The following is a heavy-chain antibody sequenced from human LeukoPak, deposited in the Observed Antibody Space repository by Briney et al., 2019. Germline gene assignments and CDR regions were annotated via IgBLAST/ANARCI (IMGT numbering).Heavy chain of an antibody. D-gene: IGHD2-21*01. Sequence: GGSLRLSCAASGFTFSSYEMNWVRQAPGKGLDWVAVTLEYGRYQSYSDSVKGRFTISRDNSKNTLFLQMNSLRGEDTAVYYCARDLWLAQHTYYYYYMDVWGKGTTVTVSS. J-gene: IGHJ6*03. CDR2: TLEYGRYQ. CDR3: ARDLWLAQHTYYYYYMDV. CDR1: GFTFSSYE. V-gene: IGHV3-30*04.